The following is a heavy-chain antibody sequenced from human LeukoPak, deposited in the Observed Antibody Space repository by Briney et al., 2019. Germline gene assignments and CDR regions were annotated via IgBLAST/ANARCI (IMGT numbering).Heavy chain of an antibody. CDR1: GFTFSSYA. Sequence: GGSLRLSCAASGFTFSSYAMHWVRQAPGKGLEWVAVISYDGSNKYYADSVKGRFTISRDNAKNSVYLQMNSLRDEDTAVYSCARAQTIFWEFDGFDIWGRGTKVTVSS. V-gene: IGHV3-30-3*01. J-gene: IGHJ3*02. CDR2: ISYDGSNK. D-gene: IGHD3-9*01. CDR3: ARAQTIFWEFDGFDI.